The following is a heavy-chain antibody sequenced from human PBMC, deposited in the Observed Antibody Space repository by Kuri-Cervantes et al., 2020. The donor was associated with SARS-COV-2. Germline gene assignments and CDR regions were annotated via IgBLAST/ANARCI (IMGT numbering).Heavy chain of an antibody. V-gene: IGHV4-34*01. J-gene: IGHJ4*02. Sequence: SETLSLTCAVYGGSFSGYYWSWIRQPPGKGLEWIGEINHSGSTNYNPSLKSRVIISIDTSKNQVSLRLTSATAADTAVYYCGRVSWLQLWHRYSDSWGQGTLVTVSS. CDR3: GRVSWLQLWHRYSDS. D-gene: IGHD5-24*01. CDR2: INHSGST. CDR1: GGSFSGYY.